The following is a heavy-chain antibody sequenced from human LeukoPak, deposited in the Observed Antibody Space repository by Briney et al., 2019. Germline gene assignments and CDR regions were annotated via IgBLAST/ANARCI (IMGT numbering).Heavy chain of an antibody. V-gene: IGHV3-30*01. Sequence: GTSLRLSCAASGSTFSTYAMHWVRQAPGKGLEWVAVISYDGSNQYYADSVRGRFTTSRDNSKNTLFLQMNSPRAEDTAVYYCARAGARYFVSASCLQQFDYSGQGSLVTVYS. J-gene: IGHJ4*02. CDR1: GSTFSTYA. D-gene: IGHD2-2*01. CDR2: ISYDGSNQ. CDR3: ARAGARYFVSASCLQQFDY.